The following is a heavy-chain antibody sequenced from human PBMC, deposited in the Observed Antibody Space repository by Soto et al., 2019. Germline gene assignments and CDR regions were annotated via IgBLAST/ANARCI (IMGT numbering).Heavy chain of an antibody. CDR1: GGSISSYY. CDR3: ARNDGSAGYYYYGMDV. D-gene: IGHD1-1*01. CDR2: IYYSGST. V-gene: IGHV4-59*01. J-gene: IGHJ6*02. Sequence: SETLSRTCTVSGGSISSYYWSSLRQPPGKGLQWIWFIYYSGSTNYNPSLKSRVTISVDTSKNQFSLKLSSVTAADTAVYYCARNDGSAGYYYYGMDVWGQGTTVT.